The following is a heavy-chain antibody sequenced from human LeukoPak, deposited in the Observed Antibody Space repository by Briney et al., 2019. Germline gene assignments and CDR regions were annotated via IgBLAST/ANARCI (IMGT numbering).Heavy chain of an antibody. CDR1: GFTFDDYA. Sequence: GGSLRLSCAASGFTFDDYAMHWVRQAPGKGLEWVSGISWNSGSIGYADSVKGRFTISRDNAKNSLYLQMNSLRAEDTALYYCAKGVWFGELFVSGAAHNWFDPWGQGTLVTVSS. J-gene: IGHJ5*02. D-gene: IGHD3-10*01. CDR3: AKGVWFGELFVSGAAHNWFDP. V-gene: IGHV3-9*01. CDR2: ISWNSGSI.